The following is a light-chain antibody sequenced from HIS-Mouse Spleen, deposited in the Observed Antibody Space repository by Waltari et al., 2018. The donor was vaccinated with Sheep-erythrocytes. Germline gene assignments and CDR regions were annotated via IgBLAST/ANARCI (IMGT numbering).Light chain of an antibody. V-gene: IGLV3-10*01. CDR1: ALTKKY. J-gene: IGLJ3*02. CDR3: YSTDSSGNHWV. Sequence: SYELTQPPSVSVSPGQTARITCSGDALTKKYAYWYQQKSGQAPVLVIYEDSKRPSGSPERFSGSSSGTMATLTISGAQVEDEADYYCYSTDSSGNHWVFGGGTKLTVL. CDR2: EDS.